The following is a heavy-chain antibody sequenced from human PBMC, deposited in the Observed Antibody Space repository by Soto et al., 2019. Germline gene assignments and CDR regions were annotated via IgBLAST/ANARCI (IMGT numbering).Heavy chain of an antibody. J-gene: IGHJ3*02. D-gene: IGHD5-12*01. CDR2: VDHSGST. CDR3: ARGPFRVEMATTRRAFDI. Sequence: SETLSLTCAVYGGSFSGYCWTWVRQPPGKGLEWIGEVDHSGSTSYNPSLKSRVTISVDTSKNQFSLKLNSLTAADTAVYYFARGPFRVEMATTRRAFDIWGQGTMVTVSS. V-gene: IGHV4-34*01. CDR1: GGSFSGYC.